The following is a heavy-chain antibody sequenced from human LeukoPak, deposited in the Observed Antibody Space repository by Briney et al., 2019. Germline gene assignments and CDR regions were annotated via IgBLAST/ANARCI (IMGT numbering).Heavy chain of an antibody. V-gene: IGHV3-23*01. CDR3: AKGAAAGKVDWFDP. D-gene: IGHD6-13*01. J-gene: IGHJ5*02. CDR1: GFTVSSNY. Sequence: GGSLRLSCAASGFTVSSNYMSWVRQAPGKGLEWVSGISNSGSSTYYADSVKGRFTISRDNSKNTLYLQLSSLRAEDTAVYYCAKGAAAGKVDWFDPWGQGTLVTVSS. CDR2: ISNSGSST.